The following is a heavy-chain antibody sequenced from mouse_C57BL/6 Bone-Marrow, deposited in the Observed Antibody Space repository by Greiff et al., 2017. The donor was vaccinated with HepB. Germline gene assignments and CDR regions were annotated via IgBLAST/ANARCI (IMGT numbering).Heavy chain of an antibody. J-gene: IGHJ2*01. D-gene: IGHD3-2*01. Sequence: QVHVKQPGAELVKPGASVKLSCKASGYTFTSYWMHWVKQRPGRGLEWIGRIDPNSGGTKYNEKFKSKATLTVDKPSSTAYMQLSSLTSEDSAVYYCASQDSPGGYFDYWGQGTTLTVSS. V-gene: IGHV1-72*01. CDR1: GYTFTSYW. CDR3: ASQDSPGGYFDY. CDR2: IDPNSGGT.